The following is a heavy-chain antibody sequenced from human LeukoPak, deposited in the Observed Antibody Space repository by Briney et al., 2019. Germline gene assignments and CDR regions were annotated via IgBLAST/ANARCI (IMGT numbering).Heavy chain of an antibody. Sequence: ASVTVSFTASGYTFTGYYMHWVRQAPGQGLEWMGWINPNSGGTNYAQKFQGRVTMTRDTSISTAYMELSRLRSDDTAVYYCARVLDRVDAFDIWGQGTMVTVSS. V-gene: IGHV1-2*02. CDR1: GYTFTGYY. D-gene: IGHD3-22*01. CDR3: ARVLDRVDAFDI. J-gene: IGHJ3*02. CDR2: INPNSGGT.